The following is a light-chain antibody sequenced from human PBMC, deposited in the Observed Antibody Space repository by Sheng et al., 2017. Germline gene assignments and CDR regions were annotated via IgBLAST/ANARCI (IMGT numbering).Light chain of an antibody. CDR2: KAS. CDR1: QSISSW. CDR3: QQYNSYPWT. V-gene: IGKV1-5*03. Sequence: DIQMTQSPYTLSASVGDRVTITCRASQSISSWLAWYQQKPGKAPKLLIYKASSLESGVPSRFSGSGSGTEFTLTISSLQPDDFATYYCQQYNSYPWTFGQGTKVGNQT. J-gene: IGKJ1*01.